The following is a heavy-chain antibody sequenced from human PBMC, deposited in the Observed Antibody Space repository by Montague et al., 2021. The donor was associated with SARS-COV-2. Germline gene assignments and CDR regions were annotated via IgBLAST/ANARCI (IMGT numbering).Heavy chain of an antibody. Sequence: SETLSLTCAVHGGSFSTYSWNWIRQPPGKGLEWIGEIHHGGSTNYNPSLKSRVTISADTSKNQFSLKLNSVAAADTAVYYCARLGDGVVPSPILGVVPYYYYYYMDVWGKGTTVTVSS. CDR1: GGSFSTYS. CDR2: IHHGGST. V-gene: IGHV4-34*01. CDR3: ARLGDGVVPSPILGVVPYYYYYYMDV. J-gene: IGHJ6*03. D-gene: IGHD2-2*02.